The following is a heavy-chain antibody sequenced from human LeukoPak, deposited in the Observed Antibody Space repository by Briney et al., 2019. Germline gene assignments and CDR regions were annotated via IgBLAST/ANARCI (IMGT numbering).Heavy chain of an antibody. D-gene: IGHD2-15*01. CDR1: GFTFTSYA. CDR3: AKDKDTPATAQPQRGYFES. V-gene: IGHV3-23*01. J-gene: IGHJ4*02. Sequence: GGSLRLSCAASGFTFTSYAMSWVRQAPGKGLEWVSAISGSGGSTYYTNSVKGRFTISRDNSKNALDLQMNSLRVEDTAVYFCAKDKDTPATAQPQRGYFESWGQGTLVTVSS. CDR2: ISGSGGST.